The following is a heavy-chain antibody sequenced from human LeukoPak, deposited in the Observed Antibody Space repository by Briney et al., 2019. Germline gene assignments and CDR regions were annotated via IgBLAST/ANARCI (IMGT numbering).Heavy chain of an antibody. V-gene: IGHV3-33*03. J-gene: IGHJ4*02. D-gene: IGHD6-19*01. CDR1: GFTVSSNY. CDR3: AKDLSIGWLKD. CDR2: IWYGEENK. Sequence: AGGSLRLSCAASGFTVSSNYMSWVRQAPGKGLEWLAVIWYGEENKYYADSVKGRFTISKDNSKNTLYLQMDSLRVEDTGVYYCAKDLSIGWLKDWGQGTLVTVSS.